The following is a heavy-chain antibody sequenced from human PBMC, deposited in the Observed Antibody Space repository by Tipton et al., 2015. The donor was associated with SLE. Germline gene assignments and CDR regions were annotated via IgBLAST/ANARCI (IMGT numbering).Heavy chain of an antibody. J-gene: IGHJ3*02. V-gene: IGHV4-39*07. CDR1: GGSISSSSYY. CDR2: IYYSGST. D-gene: IGHD3-10*01. CDR3: ARVGRGAFDI. Sequence: LRLSCTVSGGSISSSSYYWGWIRQPPGKGLEWIGSIYYSGSTYYNPSLKSRVTISVDTSKNQFSLKLSSVTAADTAVYYCARVGRGAFDIWGQGTMVTVSS.